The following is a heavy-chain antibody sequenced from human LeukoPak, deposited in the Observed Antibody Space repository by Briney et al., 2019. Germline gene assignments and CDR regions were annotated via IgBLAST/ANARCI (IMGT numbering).Heavy chain of an antibody. CDR1: GLSIGDYT. CDR2: ISRNGVAT. CDR3: AKAGDSSGYDAFDI. V-gene: IGHV3-43*01. D-gene: IGHD3-22*01. Sequence: PGGSLRLSCEASGLSIGDYTMHWVRQVPGKGLEWVSLISRNGVATKYADSVKGRFTISRDNAKNSLYLQMNSLRAEDTAVYYCAKAGDSSGYDAFDIWGQGTMVTVSS. J-gene: IGHJ3*02.